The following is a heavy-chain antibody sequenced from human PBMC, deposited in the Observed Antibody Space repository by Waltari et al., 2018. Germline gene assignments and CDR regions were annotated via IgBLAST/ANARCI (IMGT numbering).Heavy chain of an antibody. CDR1: GGSISSSTLF. V-gene: IGHV4-39*01. J-gene: IGHJ5*02. CDR3: ATHPPSQLGVVLNWFDP. Sequence: QLQLPESGPGLVKPSETLSLTCTVSGGSISSSTLFWGWIRQPLGKGLEWIGSIYDSGTTYYNPSLKSRVTISVDTSKNQFSLKVNSVTAADTAVYYCATHPPSQLGVVLNWFDPWGQGILVTVSS. CDR2: IYDSGTT. D-gene: IGHD3-16*01.